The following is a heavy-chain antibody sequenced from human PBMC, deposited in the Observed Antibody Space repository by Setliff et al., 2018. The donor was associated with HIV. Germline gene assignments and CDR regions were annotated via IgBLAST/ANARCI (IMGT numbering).Heavy chain of an antibody. V-gene: IGHV4-30-4*08. CDR1: IGSISSGDYY. CDR2: ISYSGNT. D-gene: IGHD5-12*01. Sequence: PSETLSLTCSLSIGSISSGDYYWSWIRQPPGKGLEWIGYISYSGNTYYNPSLKSRVTISVDTSKKQFSLKLRSVTAADTAVYYCARRRDGYNSAPWRNDYWGQGTLVTVSS. J-gene: IGHJ4*02. CDR3: ARRRDGYNSAPWRNDY.